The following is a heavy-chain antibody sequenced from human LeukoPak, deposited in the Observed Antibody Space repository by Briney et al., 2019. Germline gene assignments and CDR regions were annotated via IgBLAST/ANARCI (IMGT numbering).Heavy chain of an antibody. Sequence: PGGSLRLSCAASGFTFSDYYMSWIRQAPGKGLEWVSYISSSGSTIYYADSVKGRFTISRDNAKNSLYLQMNSLRAEDTAVYYCAKDRAEWLSHYYYGMDVWGQGTTVTVSS. J-gene: IGHJ6*02. CDR2: ISSSGSTI. D-gene: IGHD3-3*01. CDR3: AKDRAEWLSHYYYGMDV. CDR1: GFTFSDYY. V-gene: IGHV3-11*01.